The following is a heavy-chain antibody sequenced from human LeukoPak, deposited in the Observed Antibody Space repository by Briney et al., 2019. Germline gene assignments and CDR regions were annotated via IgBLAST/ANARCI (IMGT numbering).Heavy chain of an antibody. Sequence: SETLSLTCAVYGGSFSGYYWSWIRQPPGKGLEWIGEINHSGSTNYNPSLKSRVTMSVDTSKNQFSLKLSSVTAADTAVYYCAGTTIFGVVNRQNAFDIWGQGTMVTVSS. CDR1: GGSFSGYY. D-gene: IGHD3-3*01. CDR3: AGTTIFGVVNRQNAFDI. V-gene: IGHV4-34*01. CDR2: INHSGST. J-gene: IGHJ3*02.